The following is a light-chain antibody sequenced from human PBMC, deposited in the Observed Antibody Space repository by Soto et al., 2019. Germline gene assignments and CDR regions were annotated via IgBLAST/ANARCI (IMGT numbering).Light chain of an antibody. Sequence: EIVLTQSPGTQSLSPGERATLSCRASQSVRSSYLAWYQQKPGQAPRLLIYGASTRATGIPDRFSGGGSGTDFTLTISRLEPADFAVYYCQQYGRSPLTFGGGTKVDIK. CDR2: GAS. CDR1: QSVRSSY. CDR3: QQYGRSPLT. V-gene: IGKV3-20*01. J-gene: IGKJ4*01.